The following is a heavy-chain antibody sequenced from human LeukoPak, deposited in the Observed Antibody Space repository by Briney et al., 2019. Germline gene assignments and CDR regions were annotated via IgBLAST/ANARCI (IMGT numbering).Heavy chain of an antibody. D-gene: IGHD6-19*01. Sequence: GGSLRLSCAASGFTFSSYAMHWVRQAPGKGLEWVAVISYDGSNKYYADSVKGRFTISRDNSKNTLYLQMNRLRAEDTAVYYCARGGIAVAGIASGLYYFDYWGQGTLVTVSS. J-gene: IGHJ4*02. V-gene: IGHV3-30-3*01. CDR2: ISYDGSNK. CDR1: GFTFSSYA. CDR3: ARGGIAVAGIASGLYYFDY.